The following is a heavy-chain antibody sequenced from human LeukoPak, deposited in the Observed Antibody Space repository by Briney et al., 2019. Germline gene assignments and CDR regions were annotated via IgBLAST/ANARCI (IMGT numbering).Heavy chain of an antibody. CDR1: GFIFGRDS. V-gene: IGHV3-48*04. D-gene: IGHD5-18*01. J-gene: IGHJ4*02. Sequence: GGSLRLSCAASGFIFGRDSMNWVRQAPGRGLEWISYISRDSDIRYYADSVRGRFHISRDNAKNSLYLQMNSLRAEDTAVYYCARLDTAMGPFDYWGQGTLVTVSS. CDR3: ARLDTAMGPFDY. CDR2: ISRDSDIR.